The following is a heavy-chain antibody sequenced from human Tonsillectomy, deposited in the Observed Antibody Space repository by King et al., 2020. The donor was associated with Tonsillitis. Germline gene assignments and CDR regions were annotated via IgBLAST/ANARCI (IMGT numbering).Heavy chain of an antibody. CDR1: GFTLSDHY. V-gene: IGHV3-72*01. CDR3: VRVLDYYDSSGSSIDAFDI. Sequence: VQLVESGGGLVQPGGSLRLSCAVSGFTLSDHYMDWVRQAPGKGLEWVGRTRNKRLDYTTTYAASVKGRFSISRDDSKNSLYLQMNSLKTEDTAVYYCVRVLDYYDSSGSSIDAFDIWGQGTMVTVSS. D-gene: IGHD3-22*01. CDR2: TRNKRLDYTT. J-gene: IGHJ3*02.